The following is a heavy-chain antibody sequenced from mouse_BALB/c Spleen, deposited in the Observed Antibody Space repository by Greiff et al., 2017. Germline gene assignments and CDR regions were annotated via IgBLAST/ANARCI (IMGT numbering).Heavy chain of an antibody. Sequence: EVQLVESGGGLVQPGGSMKLSCVASGFTFSNYWMNWVRQSPEKGLEWVAEIRLKSNNYATHYAESVKGRFTISRDDSKSSVYLQMNNLRAEDTGIYYCTRDYGRVYYAMDYWGQGTSVTVSS. CDR1: GFTFSNYW. D-gene: IGHD1-1*01. CDR2: IRLKSNNYAT. J-gene: IGHJ4*01. V-gene: IGHV6-6*02. CDR3: TRDYGRVYYAMDY.